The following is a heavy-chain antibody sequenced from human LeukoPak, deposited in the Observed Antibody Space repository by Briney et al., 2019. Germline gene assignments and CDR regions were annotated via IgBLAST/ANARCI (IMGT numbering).Heavy chain of an antibody. J-gene: IGHJ5*02. CDR3: ARPQKGYCSSTSCPNWFDP. CDR1: GFTFSSYA. Sequence: PGGSLRLSCAASGFTFSSYAMTWVRQAPGKGLEWVSAVSDSGGSTYYADSVKGRFTISRDNSKNTLYLQMNSLRAEDTAVYYCARPQKGYCSSTSCPNWFDPWGQGTLVTVPS. CDR2: VSDSGGST. D-gene: IGHD2-2*01. V-gene: IGHV3-23*01.